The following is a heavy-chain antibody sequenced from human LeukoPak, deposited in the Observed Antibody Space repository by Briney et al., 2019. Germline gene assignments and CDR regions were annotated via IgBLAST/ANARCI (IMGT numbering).Heavy chain of an antibody. CDR3: AKGPMRIGSGMGTWFDP. D-gene: IGHD3-3*01. V-gene: IGHV3-21*04. CDR1: GFTFSNYS. J-gene: IGHJ5*02. Sequence: KPGGPLRLSWVASGFTFSNYSMNWVRQAPGKGLEWVSSISRGGSYKSAAESVKGRFTIFRDNAKNTLYLQMNSLSAEDTAVYYCAKGPMRIGSGMGTWFDPWGQGTLVTVSS. CDR2: ISRGGSYK.